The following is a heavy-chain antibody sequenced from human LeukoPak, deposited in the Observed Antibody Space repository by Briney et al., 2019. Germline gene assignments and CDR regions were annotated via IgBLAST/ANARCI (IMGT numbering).Heavy chain of an antibody. CDR2: IYYSGST. Sequence: SETLSLTCTVSGGSISSYYWSWIRQPPGKGLEWIGYIYYSGSTNYDPSLKSRVTISVDTSKNQFSLKLSSVTAADTAVYYCARRGGVWFGELGDAFDIWGQGTMVTVSS. CDR3: ARRGGVWFGELGDAFDI. J-gene: IGHJ3*02. V-gene: IGHV4-59*08. D-gene: IGHD3-10*01. CDR1: GGSISSYY.